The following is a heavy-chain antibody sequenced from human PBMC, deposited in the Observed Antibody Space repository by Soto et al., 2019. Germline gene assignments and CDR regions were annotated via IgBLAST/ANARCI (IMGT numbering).Heavy chain of an antibody. Sequence: EVQLLESGGGLVQPGGALSLSCAASGFSFNNYAMNWVRQSPGQGREWVSTISDSGSTYYADSVKGRFTISRDNSKNTLYLQMKSLRAEDTAVYFCAKDVGGHYCTPTSCLYFFHSWGRGTLVTVSS. CDR1: GFSFNNYA. CDR3: AKDVGGHYCTPTSCLYFFHS. J-gene: IGHJ4*02. V-gene: IGHV3-23*01. CDR2: ISDSGST. D-gene: IGHD2-2*01.